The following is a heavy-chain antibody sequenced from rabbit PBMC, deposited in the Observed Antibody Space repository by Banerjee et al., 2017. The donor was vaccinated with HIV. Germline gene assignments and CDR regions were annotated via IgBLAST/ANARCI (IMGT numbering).Heavy chain of an antibody. CDR2: IYTGSNGRT. J-gene: IGHJ4*01. D-gene: IGHD1-1*01. V-gene: IGHV1S40*01. CDR1: GFSFSSSYY. CDR3: ARTANSGNVWNL. Sequence: QSLEESGGGLVQPEGSLTLTCTASGFSFSSSYYMCWVRQAPGKGLEWIGCIYTGSNGRTYYASWAKGRFTISKTSSTTVTLQMTSLTAADTATYFCARTANSGNVWNLWGQGTLVTVS.